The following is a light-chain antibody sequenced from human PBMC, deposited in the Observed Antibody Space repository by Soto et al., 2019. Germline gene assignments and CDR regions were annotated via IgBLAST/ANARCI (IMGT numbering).Light chain of an antibody. CDR3: IQDYNYPWT. V-gene: IGKV1-6*01. Sequence: AIQMTQSPSSLSASVGDRVTITCRASQGIRDDLGWYQQKPGKAPRLLIYAASRLQIGVPSRFSGSGSGSDFTLTISSLQPEDFATYYCIQDYNYPWTFGQGTRVEIK. CDR2: AAS. CDR1: QGIRDD. J-gene: IGKJ1*01.